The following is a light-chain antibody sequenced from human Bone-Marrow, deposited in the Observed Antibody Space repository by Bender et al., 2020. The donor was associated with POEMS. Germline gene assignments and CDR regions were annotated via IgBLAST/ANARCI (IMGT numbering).Light chain of an antibody. V-gene: IGLV2-11*01. CDR3: QSYDNSLGGWV. J-gene: IGLJ3*02. Sequence: QSALTQPRSVSGSPGQSVTISCTGTSSDVGGFQYVSWYQQHPGKAPKVMIDAVSWRPSGVPDRFSGSKSGNTASLTVSGLQAEDEGDYYCQSYDNSLGGWVFGGGTKLTVL. CDR1: SSDVGGFQY. CDR2: AVS.